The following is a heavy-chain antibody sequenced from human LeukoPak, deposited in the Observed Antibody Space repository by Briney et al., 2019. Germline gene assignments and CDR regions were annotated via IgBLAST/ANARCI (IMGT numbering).Heavy chain of an antibody. Sequence: PGGSLRLSCAASGFTFSSYAMHWVRQAPGEGLEYVSAISSNGGSTYYANSVKGRFTISRDNSKNTLYLQMGSLRAEDMAVYYCARLGYCSGGSCYGDGYYYGMDVWGQGTTVTVSS. D-gene: IGHD2-15*01. CDR3: ARLGYCSGGSCYGDGYYYGMDV. J-gene: IGHJ6*02. CDR2: ISSNGGST. V-gene: IGHV3-64*01. CDR1: GFTFSSYA.